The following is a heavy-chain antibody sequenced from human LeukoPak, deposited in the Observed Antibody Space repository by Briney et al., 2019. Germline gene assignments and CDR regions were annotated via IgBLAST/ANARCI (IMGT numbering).Heavy chain of an antibody. Sequence: SENLSLTCTVSGGSISSYYWSWLRQPPGKGLEWIGYIYYSGSTNYNPSLKSRVTISVDTSKNQFSLKLSSVTAADTAVYYCAREADYYMDVWGKGTTVTVSS. CDR3: AREADYYMDV. CDR1: GGSISSYY. CDR2: IYYSGST. J-gene: IGHJ6*03. D-gene: IGHD6-25*01. V-gene: IGHV4-59*01.